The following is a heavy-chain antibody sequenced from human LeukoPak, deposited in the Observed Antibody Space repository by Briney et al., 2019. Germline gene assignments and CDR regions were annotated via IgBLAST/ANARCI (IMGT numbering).Heavy chain of an antibody. V-gene: IGHV4-39*01. J-gene: IGHJ4*02. CDR1: GGSISSSSYY. CDR2: IYYSGST. CDR3: ARQFRRPFDY. Sequence: PSETLSLTCTVSGGSISSSSYYWGWIRQPPGKGLEWIGSIYYSGSTYYNPSLKSRVTISVDTSKNQFSLKLSSVTAADTAVYYCARQFRRPFDYWGQGTLVTVSS.